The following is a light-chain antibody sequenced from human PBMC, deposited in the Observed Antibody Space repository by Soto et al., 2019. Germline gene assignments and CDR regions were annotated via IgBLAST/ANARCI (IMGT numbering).Light chain of an antibody. Sequence: QSVLTQPASVSGSPGQSITISCTGTSXDVGGYNYVSWYQQHPGKAPKLIIYEVNNRPSEVSNRFSGSKSGNTASLTISGLQPEDEADYYCSSYTTSNTYVFGTGTKVTVL. J-gene: IGLJ1*01. CDR1: SXDVGGYNY. CDR2: EVN. V-gene: IGLV2-14*01. CDR3: SSYTTSNTYV.